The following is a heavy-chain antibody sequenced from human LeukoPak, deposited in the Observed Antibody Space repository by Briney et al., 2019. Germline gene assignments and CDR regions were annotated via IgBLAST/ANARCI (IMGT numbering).Heavy chain of an antibody. V-gene: IGHV3-23*01. CDR3: AKVETAAAATLRGFDY. J-gene: IGHJ4*02. D-gene: IGHD6-13*01. CDR2: IGGSGGST. CDR1: GFTFSSYA. Sequence: PGGSLGLSCAASGFTFSSYAMSWVRQAPGKGLEWVSSIGGSGGSTYYADSVKGRFTISRDNSKNTLYLQMNSLRAEDTAVYCAKVETAAAATLRGFDYWGQGTLVTVSS.